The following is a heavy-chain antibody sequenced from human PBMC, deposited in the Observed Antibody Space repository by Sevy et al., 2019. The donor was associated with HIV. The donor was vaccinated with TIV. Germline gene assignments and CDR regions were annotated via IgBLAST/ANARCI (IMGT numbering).Heavy chain of an antibody. J-gene: IGHJ4*02. Sequence: GGSLRLSCAASRLTFSTYAMHWVRQAPGKGLEWVSVISYDGNIKYYADSVKGRFTISRDDSKNTLYLQMNSLRAEDTAVYYCSRDGGAYTYGTGKYWGQGTLVTVSS. CDR2: ISYDGNIK. CDR3: SRDGGAYTYGTGKY. V-gene: IGHV3-30-3*01. CDR1: RLTFSTYA. D-gene: IGHD5-18*01.